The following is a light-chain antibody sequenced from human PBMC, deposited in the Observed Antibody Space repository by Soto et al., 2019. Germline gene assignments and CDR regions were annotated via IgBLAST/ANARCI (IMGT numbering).Light chain of an antibody. V-gene: IGLV2-18*01. Sequence: QSALTQPPSVSGSPGQSVTISCTGTSSDVGSYNRLSWYQQPPGTAPKLIMYEVNTRPSGAPDRFSGSTSGNTASLTISGLQAEDETDYFCSLYSSNGSLIFGPGTKVTV. CDR1: SSDVGSYNR. J-gene: IGLJ1*01. CDR3: SLYSSNGSLI. CDR2: EVN.